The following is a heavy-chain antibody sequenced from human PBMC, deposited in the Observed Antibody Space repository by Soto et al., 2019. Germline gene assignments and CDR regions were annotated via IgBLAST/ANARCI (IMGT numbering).Heavy chain of an antibody. Sequence: SETLSLTCTVSGGSISYSYYFWAWIRQPPGKGLEWIGSIDNSGTTYYTPSLKSRVTISADTSKNRFSLKLSSVTAADTAVYYCASLGRDVVRRDYWGQGTLVTV. J-gene: IGHJ4*02. V-gene: IGHV4-39*02. CDR2: IDNSGTT. CDR1: GGSISYSYYF. CDR3: ASLGRDVVRRDY. D-gene: IGHD3-10*01.